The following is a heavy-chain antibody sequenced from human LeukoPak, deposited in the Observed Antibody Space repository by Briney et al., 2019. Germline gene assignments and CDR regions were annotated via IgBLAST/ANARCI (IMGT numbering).Heavy chain of an antibody. D-gene: IGHD3-3*01. CDR2: IYYSGST. Sequence: SETLSLTCTVSGGYISSYYWSWIRQPPGKGLEWIGYIYYSGSTNYNPSLKSRVTISVDTSKNQFSLKLSSVTAADTAVYYCARVLIYDFWSPEAFDIRGQGTMVTVSS. CDR3: ARVLIYDFWSPEAFDI. CDR1: GGYISSYY. J-gene: IGHJ3*02. V-gene: IGHV4-59*08.